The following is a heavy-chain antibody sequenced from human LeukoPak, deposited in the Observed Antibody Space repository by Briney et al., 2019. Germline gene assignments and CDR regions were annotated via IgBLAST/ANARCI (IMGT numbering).Heavy chain of an antibody. Sequence: GGSLRLAWSPAGFTAGSYWMGGGRQAPGEGEGRVANIKKDGSAKYYVDSVKGRFTISRDNAKNSLYLQMNSLRAEDTAVYYCARPTRNWFDPWGQGTLVTVSS. J-gene: IGHJ5*02. CDR1: GFTAGSYW. V-gene: IGHV3-7*03. CDR3: ARPTRNWFDP. CDR2: IKKDGSAK.